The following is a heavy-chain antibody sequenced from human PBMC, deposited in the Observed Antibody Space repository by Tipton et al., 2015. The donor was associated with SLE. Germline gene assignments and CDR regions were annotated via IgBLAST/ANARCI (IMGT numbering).Heavy chain of an antibody. J-gene: IGHJ6*03. CDR1: GGSISSYY. V-gene: IGHV4-59*01. CDR2: IYYSGST. Sequence: TLSLTCTVSGGSISSYYWSWIRQPPEKGLEWIGYIYYSGSTNYNPSLKSRVTISVDTSKNQFSLKLSSVTAADTAVYYCARSIAARRTTNYYMDVWGKGTTVTVSS. CDR3: ARSIAARRTTNYYMDV. D-gene: IGHD6-6*01.